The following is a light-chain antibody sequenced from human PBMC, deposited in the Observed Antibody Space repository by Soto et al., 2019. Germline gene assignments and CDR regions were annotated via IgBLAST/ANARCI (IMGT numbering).Light chain of an antibody. CDR1: NSNIGSSYN. CDR3: QSYDSSLSGRV. Sequence: QPVLTQPPSVSGAPGQRVTISCTGSNSNIGSSYNVHWYQHLPGTAPKLLIYDDNNRPSGVSDRFSGSKSGTSASLAITGLQAEDEADYYCQSYDSSLSGRVFGGGTKVTVL. J-gene: IGLJ3*02. CDR2: DDN. V-gene: IGLV1-40*01.